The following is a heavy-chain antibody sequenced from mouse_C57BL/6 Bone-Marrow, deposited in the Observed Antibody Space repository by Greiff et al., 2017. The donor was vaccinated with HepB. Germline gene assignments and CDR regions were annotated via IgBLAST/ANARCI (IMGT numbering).Heavy chain of an antibody. J-gene: IGHJ1*03. CDR1: GYTFTSYG. Sequence: VQLQQSGAELARPGASVKLSCKASGYTFTSYGISWVKQRTGQGLEWIGEIYPRSGNTYYNEKFKGKATLTADKSSSTAYMELRSLTSEDSAVYFCAREGASSSWYFDVWGTGTTVTVSS. V-gene: IGHV1-81*01. CDR2: IYPRSGNT. D-gene: IGHD3-1*01. CDR3: AREGASSSWYFDV.